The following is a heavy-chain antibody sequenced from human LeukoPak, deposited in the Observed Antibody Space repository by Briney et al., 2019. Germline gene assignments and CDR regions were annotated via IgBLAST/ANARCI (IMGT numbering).Heavy chain of an antibody. CDR1: GFTYSRYW. CDR2: IKQDGSQK. J-gene: IGHJ3*02. CDR3: ARGGTYDI. Sequence: GGSLRLSCVVSGFTYSRYWMTWFRQAPGKGLEWVANIKQDGSQKNYVDSVKGRFAISRDNAKKSLYLQMNSLRGEDTAVYFCARGGTYDIWGQGTRVTVSS. V-gene: IGHV3-7*01.